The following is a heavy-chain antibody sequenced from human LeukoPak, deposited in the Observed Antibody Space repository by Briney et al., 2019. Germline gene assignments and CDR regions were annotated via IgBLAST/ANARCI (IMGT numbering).Heavy chain of an antibody. J-gene: IGHJ4*02. CDR2: IDPSDSYS. CDR3: ARYDISAYRDDY. V-gene: IGHV5-10-1*01. Sequence: GEPLKISFQGSGYSFTSYWISWVRPMPGKGLEWMGRIDPSDSYSNYSPSFQGHVAISADKSISTAYLQWSSLKASDTAMYYCARYDISAYRDDYWGQGTLVTVSS. D-gene: IGHD3-22*01. CDR1: GYSFTSYW.